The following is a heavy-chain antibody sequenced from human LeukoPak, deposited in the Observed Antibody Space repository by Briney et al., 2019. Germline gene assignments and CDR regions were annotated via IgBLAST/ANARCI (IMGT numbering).Heavy chain of an antibody. J-gene: IGHJ5*02. CDR3: ARLLWFGGSDNWFDP. Sequence: GGSLRLSCAASGFTFSSYAMSWVRQAPGKGLEWVSAISGSGGSTYYADSVKGRFTISRDNSKNTLYLQMNSLRAEDTAVYYCARLLWFGGSDNWFDPWGQGTLVTVSS. V-gene: IGHV3-23*01. D-gene: IGHD3-10*01. CDR2: ISGSGGST. CDR1: GFTFSSYA.